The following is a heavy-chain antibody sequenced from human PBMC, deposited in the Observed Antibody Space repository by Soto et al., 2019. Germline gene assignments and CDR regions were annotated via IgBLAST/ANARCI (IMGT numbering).Heavy chain of an antibody. V-gene: IGHV1-2*02. CDR2: IGPESGAT. D-gene: IGHD3-16*01. Sequence: ASVKVSCKASGYTFTGHYIHWVRQAPEQGPEWMGEIGPESGATRYAQKFQGRVTMTMDTSITTVYMELNNLRPDDTAVYYCGRGRSRKIAVLDRGQGTQVTLSS. J-gene: IGHJ4*02. CDR3: GRGRSRKIAVLD. CDR1: GYTFTGHY.